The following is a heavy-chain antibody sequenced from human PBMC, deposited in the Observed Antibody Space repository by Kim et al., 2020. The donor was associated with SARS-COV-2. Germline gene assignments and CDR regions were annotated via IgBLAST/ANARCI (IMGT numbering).Heavy chain of an antibody. D-gene: IGHD1-26*01. Sequence: ASVKVSCKASGYTFTSYGISWVRQTPGQGLEWMGWISAYNGNTNYAQKLQGRVTMTTDTSTSTAYMELRSLRSDDTAVYYCARDVGVSGSYYDDDYWGQGTLVTVSS. CDR1: GYTFTSYG. V-gene: IGHV1-18*04. J-gene: IGHJ4*02. CDR2: ISAYNGNT. CDR3: ARDVGVSGSYYDDDY.